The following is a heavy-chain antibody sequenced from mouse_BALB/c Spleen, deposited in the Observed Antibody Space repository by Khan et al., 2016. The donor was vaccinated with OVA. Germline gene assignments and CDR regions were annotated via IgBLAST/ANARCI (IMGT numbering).Heavy chain of an antibody. J-gene: IGHJ3*01. CDR2: INTYTGDT. Sequence: QIQLVQSGPELKQPGETVKISCKASGYTLTDYGMNWVQQAPGKGLKWMGWINTYTGDTTYADDFKGRFAFSLETSASTAYLQINNLKTEDTATYFGSKSNGNDGCAYWGQGTMVTVSA. D-gene: IGHD2-2*01. CDR1: GYTLTDYG. V-gene: IGHV9-3-1*01. CDR3: SKSNGNDGCAY.